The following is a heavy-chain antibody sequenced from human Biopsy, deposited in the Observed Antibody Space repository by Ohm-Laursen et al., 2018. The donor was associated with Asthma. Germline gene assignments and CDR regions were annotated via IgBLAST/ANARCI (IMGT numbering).Heavy chain of an antibody. Sequence: SDTLSLTCSLSSGSGGYMRSGNYYWGWIRQPPGKGLEWIGSIYYSGTTYYNPSLKSRVTISADTSMNQFSLKLSSVTAADTAVYYCAREVVSSGFYFDSWGQGTLVTVSS. D-gene: IGHD3-22*01. CDR2: IYYSGTT. CDR3: AREVVSSGFYFDS. J-gene: IGHJ4*02. CDR1: SGSGGYMRSGNYY. V-gene: IGHV4-39*07.